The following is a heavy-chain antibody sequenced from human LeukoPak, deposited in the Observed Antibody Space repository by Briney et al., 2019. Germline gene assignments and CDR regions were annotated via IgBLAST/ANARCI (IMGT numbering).Heavy chain of an antibody. CDR1: GFTFSSYA. J-gene: IGHJ4*02. CDR3: AKDPQSYGDNYFDY. V-gene: IGHV3-23*01. D-gene: IGHD4-17*01. Sequence: GGSLRLSYVASGFTFSSYAMSWVRQAPGKGLEWVSGIRGSGTSTYYADSVKGRFTISRDNSKNTLYLQMNSLRAEDTAVYYCAKDPQSYGDNYFDYWGQGTLVTVSS. CDR2: IRGSGTST.